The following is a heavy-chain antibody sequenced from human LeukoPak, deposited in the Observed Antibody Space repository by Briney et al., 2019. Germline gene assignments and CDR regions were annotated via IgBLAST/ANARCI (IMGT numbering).Heavy chain of an antibody. CDR1: GFTFSNAW. V-gene: IGHV3-15*01. CDR2: IKSKTDGGTT. Sequence: GGSLRLSCAASGFTFSNAWMSWVRQAPGKGLEWVGRIKSKTDGGTTDYAAPVKGRFTISRDDSKNTLYLQMNSLKTEDTAVYYCAKPLYSSGWSTLDYYYYMDVWGKGTTVTVSS. CDR3: AKPLYSSGWSTLDYYYYMDV. D-gene: IGHD6-19*01. J-gene: IGHJ6*03.